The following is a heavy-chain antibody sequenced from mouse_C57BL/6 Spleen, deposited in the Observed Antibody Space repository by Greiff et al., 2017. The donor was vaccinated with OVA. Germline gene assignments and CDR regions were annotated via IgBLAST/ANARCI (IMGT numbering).Heavy chain of an antibody. J-gene: IGHJ1*03. CDR2: INYDGSST. CDR3: ASDGVCRLRYFDV. V-gene: IGHV5-16*01. Sequence: VQLKESEGGLVQPGSSMKLSCTASGFTFSDYYMAWVRQVPEKGLEWVANINYDGSSTYYLDSLKSRFIISRDNAKNILYLQMSSLKSEETATYYCASDGVCRLRYFDVGGTGTTVTVSS. D-gene: IGHD1-1*02. CDR1: GFTFSDYY.